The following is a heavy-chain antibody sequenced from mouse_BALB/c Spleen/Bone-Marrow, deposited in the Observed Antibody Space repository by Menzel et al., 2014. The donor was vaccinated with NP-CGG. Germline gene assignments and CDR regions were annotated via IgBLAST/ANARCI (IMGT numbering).Heavy chain of an antibody. D-gene: IGHD2-14*01. V-gene: IGHV1S130*01. J-gene: IGHJ2*01. CDR1: GYTFTSSW. CDR3: ARHHRYAYYFDY. CDR2: IHPNSGNT. Sequence: VQLQQSGSVLVRPRTSVKLSCKASGYTFTSSWIHWARQRPGQGLEWIGEIHPNSGNTNYNEKFKGKATLTIDTSSSTAYVDLSSLTSEDSAVYYCARHHRYAYYFDYWGQGTTLTVSP.